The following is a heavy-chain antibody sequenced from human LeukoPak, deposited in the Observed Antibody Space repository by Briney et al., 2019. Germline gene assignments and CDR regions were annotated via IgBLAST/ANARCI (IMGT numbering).Heavy chain of an antibody. CDR1: GGSISSGSCY. CDR2: IYTSGST. J-gene: IGHJ6*03. CDR3: ARVPWGDYMDV. V-gene: IGHV4-61*02. D-gene: IGHD3-16*01. Sequence: SQTLSLTCTVSGGSISSGSCYWSWIRQPAGKGLEWIGRIYTSGSTSYNPSLKSRVTISVDTSKNQFSLKLSSVTAADTAVYYCARVPWGDYMDVWGKGTTVTISS.